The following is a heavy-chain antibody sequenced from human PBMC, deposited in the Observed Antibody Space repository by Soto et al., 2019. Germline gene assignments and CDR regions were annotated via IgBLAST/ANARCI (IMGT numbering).Heavy chain of an antibody. D-gene: IGHD3-22*01. V-gene: IGHV4-31*03. CDR2: IYYSGST. CDR3: AREVSLDSGGYNAFDI. Sequence: SETLSLTCTVSGGSISSGGYYWSWIRQHPGKGLEWIGYIYYSGSTYYNPSLKSRVTISVDTSKNQFSLKLSSVTAADTAVYYCAREVSLDSGGYNAFDIWGQGTMVTVSS. CDR1: GGSISSGGYY. J-gene: IGHJ3*02.